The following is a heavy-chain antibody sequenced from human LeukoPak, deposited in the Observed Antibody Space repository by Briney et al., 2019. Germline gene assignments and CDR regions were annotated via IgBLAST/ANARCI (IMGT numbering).Heavy chain of an antibody. CDR1: GYTLSDYG. J-gene: IGHJ5*02. Sequence: ASVRVSCKSSGYTLSDYGFTWVRQAPGQGLEWMGWISGFNGKTNYAVRVQDRLTLTTDTSTNTTTLDLRGLRPDDTAMYCCARVGSSGEFDLWGQGTLLTVSS. CDR2: ISGFNGKT. V-gene: IGHV1-18*01. CDR3: ARVGSSGEFDL. D-gene: IGHD6-13*01.